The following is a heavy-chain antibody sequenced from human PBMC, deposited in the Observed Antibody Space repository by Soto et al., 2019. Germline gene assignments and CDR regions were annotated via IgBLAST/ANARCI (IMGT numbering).Heavy chain of an antibody. V-gene: IGHV4-31*03. Sequence: QVQLQESGPGLVKPSQTLSLTCTVSGGSISSGGYYWSWIRQHPGKGLEWIGYIYYSGSTYYNPSLKSRVTIAVDTSKNHFALKLSSVTAADAAVYYCARASNSSSGGSSAFDIWGQGTMVTVSS. CDR3: ARASNSSSGGSSAFDI. CDR1: GGSISSGGYY. CDR2: IYYSGST. J-gene: IGHJ3*02. D-gene: IGHD6-6*01.